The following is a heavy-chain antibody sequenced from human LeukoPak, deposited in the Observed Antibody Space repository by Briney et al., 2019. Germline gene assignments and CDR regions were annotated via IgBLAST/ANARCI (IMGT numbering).Heavy chain of an antibody. CDR1: GFTFSSYG. J-gene: IGHJ4*02. CDR2: ISYDGSNK. D-gene: IGHD4-23*01. CDR3: AKGLGPLVTGIFDY. V-gene: IGHV3-30*18. Sequence: GGSLRLSCAASGFTFSSYGMHWVRQAPGKGLEWVAVISYDGSNKYYADSVKGRFTISRDNSKNTLYLQMNSLRAEDTAVYYCAKGLGPLVTGIFDYWGQGTLVTVSS.